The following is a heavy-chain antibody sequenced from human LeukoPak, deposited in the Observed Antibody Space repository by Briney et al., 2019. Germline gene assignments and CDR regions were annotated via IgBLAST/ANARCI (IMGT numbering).Heavy chain of an antibody. Sequence: PGGSLRLSCAASGFTFSSYWMHWVRQAPGKGLVWVSRINSDGSSTSYADSVKGRFTISRDNAKNTLYLQMNSLKTEDTAVYYCTTDGGYYDSSGYYYWGQGTLVTVSS. CDR3: TTDGGYYDSSGYYY. J-gene: IGHJ4*02. CDR2: INSDGSST. CDR1: GFTFSSYW. D-gene: IGHD3-22*01. V-gene: IGHV3-74*01.